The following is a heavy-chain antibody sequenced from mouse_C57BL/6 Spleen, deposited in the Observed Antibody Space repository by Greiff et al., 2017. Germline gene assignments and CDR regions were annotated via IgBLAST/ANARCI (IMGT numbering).Heavy chain of an antibody. CDR2: IDPSDSET. J-gene: IGHJ3*01. CDR3: ARDHYDGSSYRFAY. D-gene: IGHD1-1*01. V-gene: IGHV1-52*01. CDR1: GYTFTSYW. Sequence: QVQLQPPGAELVRPGSSVTLSCKASGYTFTSYWMHWVKQRPIQGLEWIGNIDPSDSETHYNQKFKDKATLTVDKSSSTAYMQLSSLTSEDSAVYYCARDHYDGSSYRFAYWGQGTLGTVSA.